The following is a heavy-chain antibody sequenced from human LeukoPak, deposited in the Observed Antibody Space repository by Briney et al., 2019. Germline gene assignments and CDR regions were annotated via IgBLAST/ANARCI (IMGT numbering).Heavy chain of an antibody. CDR2: TYYRSKWYN. Sequence: SQTLSLTFAVSGDSVSSNSAGWNWIRQSPSRGLEWLGRTYYRSKWYNDYAESVNSRITISPDTSKNQFSLQLNSVTPEDTAVYYCARQTSSSYTFFDYWGQGTLVTVSS. CDR1: GDSVSSNSAG. V-gene: IGHV6-1*01. CDR3: ARQTSSSYTFFDY. J-gene: IGHJ4*02. D-gene: IGHD2-2*02.